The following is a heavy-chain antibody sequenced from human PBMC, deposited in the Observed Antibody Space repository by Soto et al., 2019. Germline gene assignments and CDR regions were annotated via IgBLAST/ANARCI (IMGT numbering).Heavy chain of an antibody. Sequence: ASVKVSCKASGYTFTGYYMHWVRQAPGQGLEWMGWINPNSGGTNYAQKFQGWVTMTRDTSISTAYMELSRLRSDDTAVYDCARGLGIGMLDYYYYMDVWGKGTTVTVSS. D-gene: IGHD7-27*01. CDR3: ARGLGIGMLDYYYYMDV. J-gene: IGHJ6*03. V-gene: IGHV1-2*04. CDR1: GYTFTGYY. CDR2: INPNSGGT.